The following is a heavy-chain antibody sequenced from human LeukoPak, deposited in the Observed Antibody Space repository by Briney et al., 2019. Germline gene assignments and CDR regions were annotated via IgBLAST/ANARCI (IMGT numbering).Heavy chain of an antibody. Sequence: GGSLRLSCAASGFTFSSYAMHWVRQAPGEGLEWVAVISYDGSNKYYADSVKGRFTISRDNSKNTLYLQMNSLRAEDTAVYYCARESGSGWYLGYWGQGTLVTVSS. J-gene: IGHJ4*02. V-gene: IGHV3-30-3*01. CDR1: GFTFSSYA. CDR3: ARESGSGWYLGY. CDR2: ISYDGSNK. D-gene: IGHD6-19*01.